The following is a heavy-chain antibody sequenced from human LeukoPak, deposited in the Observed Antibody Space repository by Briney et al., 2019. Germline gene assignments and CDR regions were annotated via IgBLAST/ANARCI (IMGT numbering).Heavy chain of an antibody. V-gene: IGHV1-2*06. CDR3: ARDSRITIFVNWFDP. CDR1: GYTFTCYY. D-gene: IGHD3-9*01. CDR2: INPNSGGT. J-gene: IGHJ5*02. Sequence: GASVKVSCKASGYTFTCYYMHWVRQAPGQGLEWMGRINPNSGGTNYAQKFQGRVTMTRDTSISTAYMELSRLRSDDTAVYYCARDSRITIFVNWFDPWGQGTLVIVSS.